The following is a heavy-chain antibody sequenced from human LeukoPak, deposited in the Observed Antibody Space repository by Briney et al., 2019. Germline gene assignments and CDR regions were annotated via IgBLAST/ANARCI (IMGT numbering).Heavy chain of an antibody. Sequence: GGSLKLPCAASGFSISDYYMTWVRQAPGKGLEWVSTIERGTSTLYAGSVKGRFTISRDNTKNTLYLQMNSLRAEDTAVYYCGRGGYDFDAWGPGPRSPSS. CDR1: GFSISDYY. CDR3: GRGGYDFDA. V-gene: IGHV3-69-1*01. CDR2: IERGTST. J-gene: IGHJ6*02. D-gene: IGHD3/OR15-3a*01.